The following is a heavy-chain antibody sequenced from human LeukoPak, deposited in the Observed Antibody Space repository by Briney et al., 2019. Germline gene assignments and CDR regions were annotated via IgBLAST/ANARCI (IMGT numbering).Heavy chain of an antibody. CDR1: GGTFSSYA. CDR2: IIPILGIA. J-gene: IGHJ5*02. Sequence: ASVKVSCKASGGTFSSYAISWVRQAPGQGLEWTGRIIPILGIANYAQKFQGRVTITADKSTSTAYMELSSLRSEDAAVYYCAIRYFDWLTFDPWGQGTLVTVSS. CDR3: AIRYFDWLTFDP. V-gene: IGHV1-69*04. D-gene: IGHD3-9*01.